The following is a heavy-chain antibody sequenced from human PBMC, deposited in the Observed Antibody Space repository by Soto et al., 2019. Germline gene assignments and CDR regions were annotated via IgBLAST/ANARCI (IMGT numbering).Heavy chain of an antibody. CDR1: GFTFRSYV. D-gene: IGHD6-19*01. CDR2: ISGNADST. V-gene: IGHV3-23*01. Sequence: EVQLSESGGGLIQPGGSLRLSCVASGFTFRSYVMSWVRQAPGKGLEWVSDISGNADSTNYADSVRGRFTISRDNSKKTLYLQMNSLRVEDTGRYYCVKGRAFRAVAGSGQWGQGTQVTVSA. CDR3: VKGRAFRAVAGSGQ. J-gene: IGHJ4*02.